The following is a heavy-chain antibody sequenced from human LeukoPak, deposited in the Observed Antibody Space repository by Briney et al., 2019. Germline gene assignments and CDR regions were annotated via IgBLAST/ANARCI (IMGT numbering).Heavy chain of an antibody. D-gene: IGHD6-19*01. V-gene: IGHV3-30*18. CDR1: GFTFSSYG. Sequence: GGSLRLSCAASGFTFSSYGMHWVRQAPGKGLEWVAVISYDGSNKYYADSVKGRFTISRDNTKNSLSLQMNSLRAEDTALYYCAKGPIAVAGTWYFDSWGQGTLVIVSS. CDR3: AKGPIAVAGTWYFDS. CDR2: ISYDGSNK. J-gene: IGHJ4*02.